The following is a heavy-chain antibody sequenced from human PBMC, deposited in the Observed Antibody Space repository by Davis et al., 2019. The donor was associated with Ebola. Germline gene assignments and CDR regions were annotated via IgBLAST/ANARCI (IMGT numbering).Heavy chain of an antibody. J-gene: IGHJ3*02. V-gene: IGHV4-39*07. D-gene: IGHD3-3*01. Sequence: PSETLSLTCTVSGGSISSSSYYWGWIRQPPGKGLEWIGSIYYSGSTYYNPSLKSRVTISVDTSKNQFSLKLSSVTAADTAVYYCARDRLTIRESAFDIWGQGTMVTVSS. CDR1: GGSISSSSYY. CDR2: IYYSGST. CDR3: ARDRLTIRESAFDI.